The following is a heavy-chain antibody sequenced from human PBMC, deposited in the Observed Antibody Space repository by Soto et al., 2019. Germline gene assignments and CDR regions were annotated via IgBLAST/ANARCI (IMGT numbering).Heavy chain of an antibody. V-gene: IGHV3-48*03. Sequence: EVQLVESGGGLVQPGGSLRVSCAASGFSLSSYEMNWVRQAPGKGLEWVSYIDSRGTTMYYADAVKGRFTISRDNAKNSVFLQMNSLGAEDTAVYYCARDGANSSSWYFDLWGRGTLVTVSS. CDR2: IDSRGTTM. CDR1: GFSLSSYE. D-gene: IGHD6-19*01. J-gene: IGHJ2*01. CDR3: ARDGANSSSWYFDL.